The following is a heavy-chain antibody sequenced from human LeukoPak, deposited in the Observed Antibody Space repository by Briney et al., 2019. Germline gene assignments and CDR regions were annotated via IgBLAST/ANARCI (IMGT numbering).Heavy chain of an antibody. Sequence: KPSETLSLTCTVSGGSISSYYWSWIRQPPGKGLEWIGYIYYSGSTNYNPSLKSRVTISVDTSKNQFSLKLSSVTAADTAVYYCARNRGWMDYYYMDVWGKGTTVTVSS. D-gene: IGHD6-19*01. CDR2: IYYSGST. CDR1: GGSISSYY. CDR3: ARNRGWMDYYYMDV. V-gene: IGHV4-59*01. J-gene: IGHJ6*03.